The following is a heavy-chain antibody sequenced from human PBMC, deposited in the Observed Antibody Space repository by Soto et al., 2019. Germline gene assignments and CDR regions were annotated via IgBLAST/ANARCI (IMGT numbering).Heavy chain of an antibody. V-gene: IGHV4-34*01. CDR2: INHSGST. D-gene: IGHD3-10*01. CDR3: ARGLYYYGSGSYGPDSYYYHYGMDV. CDR1: GGSFSGYY. Sequence: PSETLSLTCAVYGGSFSGYYWSWIRQPPGKGLEWIGEINHSGSTNYNPSLKSRVTISVDTSKNQFSLKLSSVTAADTAVYYCARGLYYYGSGSYGPDSYYYHYGMDVWGQGTTVTVSS. J-gene: IGHJ6*02.